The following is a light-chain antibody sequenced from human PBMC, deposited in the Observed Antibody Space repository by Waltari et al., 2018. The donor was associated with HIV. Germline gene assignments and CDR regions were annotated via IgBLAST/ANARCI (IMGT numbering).Light chain of an antibody. V-gene: IGKV3-20*01. J-gene: IGKJ5*01. Sequence: EIVLTQSPGALSLSPGERATLSCRASQTITNNFLGWYQQKLGQPPRLLIYGASSRATGIPDRFSGSGSGTDFTLIIKNLEPEDFAVYYCQQYGSSQITFGQGTRLEIK. CDR2: GAS. CDR3: QQYGSSQIT. CDR1: QTITNNF.